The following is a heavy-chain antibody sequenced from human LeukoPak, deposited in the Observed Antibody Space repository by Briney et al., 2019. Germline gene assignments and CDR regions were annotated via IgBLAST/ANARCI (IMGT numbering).Heavy chain of an antibody. D-gene: IGHD6-19*01. Sequence: SETLSLTCAVYGGSFSGYYCSWIRQPPGKWLEWMGEVNHSGSTNYNPSLKSRVTIPVAPSKTQFSLKLSSVPAAATAVYYCARRSLWLAKGNWFAAWGQGTLVTVSS. CDR2: VNHSGST. V-gene: IGHV4-34*01. CDR1: GGSFSGYY. CDR3: ARRSLWLAKGNWFAA. J-gene: IGHJ5*02.